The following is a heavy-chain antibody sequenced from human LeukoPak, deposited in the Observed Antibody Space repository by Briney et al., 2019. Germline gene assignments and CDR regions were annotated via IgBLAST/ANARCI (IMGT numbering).Heavy chain of an antibody. CDR2: IKQDGSEK. CDR1: GFTFSNYW. Sequence: GGSLSLSCAASGFTFSNYWMSWVRQAPGKGLEWVANIKQDGSEKYYVDSVKGRFTISRDNAKNSLYLQMNSLRVEDTAVYYCARDRDTYYDFWSGNKYWGQGTLVTVSS. V-gene: IGHV3-7*01. J-gene: IGHJ4*02. D-gene: IGHD3-3*01. CDR3: ARDRDTYYDFWSGNKY.